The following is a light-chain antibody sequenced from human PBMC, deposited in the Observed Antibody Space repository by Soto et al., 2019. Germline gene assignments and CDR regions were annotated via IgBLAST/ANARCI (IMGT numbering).Light chain of an antibody. CDR3: QQANRFPA. V-gene: IGKV1-12*01. CDR1: QGISSW. CDR2: AAS. J-gene: IGKJ5*01. Sequence: DIQMTQSPSSVSASVGDRVTITCRARQGISSWLAWYQQNPGKAPKLLIHAASRLQSGVPSRFSGSLSGTEFTLSVSSLQTEDFATYYCQQANRFPAFGQGTRLESK.